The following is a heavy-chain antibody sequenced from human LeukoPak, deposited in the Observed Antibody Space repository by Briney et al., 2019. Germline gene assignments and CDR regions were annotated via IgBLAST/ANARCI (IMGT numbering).Heavy chain of an antibody. D-gene: IGHD2-2*01. CDR1: DTTFSSFS. CDR3: ARDRSTSRYYHGMDV. Sequence: GGSLRLSCAASDTTFSSFSMRWVRQAPGKGLFWVAAISSRSAHIYYADSVKGRFTISRDNAKKSLYLEMNNLRADDTAVYYCARDRSTSRYYHGMDVWGPGTTVIVSS. V-gene: IGHV3-21*01. CDR2: ISSRSAHI. J-gene: IGHJ6*02.